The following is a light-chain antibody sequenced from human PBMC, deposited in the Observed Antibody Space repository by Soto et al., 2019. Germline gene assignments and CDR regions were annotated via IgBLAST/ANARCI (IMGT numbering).Light chain of an antibody. Sequence: DIVMTQTPLSLSVTPGQPASISCKSSQSLLHSAGGASLYWYLQRPGQPPQLLIYEVSNRFSGVVDRFSGSGSGTDFSMQISRVEAEDVGVYYCLQSLQLPPYTFGQGTKLEIK. J-gene: IGKJ2*01. CDR3: LQSLQLPPYT. V-gene: IGKV2D-29*01. CDR1: QSLLHSAGGAS. CDR2: EVS.